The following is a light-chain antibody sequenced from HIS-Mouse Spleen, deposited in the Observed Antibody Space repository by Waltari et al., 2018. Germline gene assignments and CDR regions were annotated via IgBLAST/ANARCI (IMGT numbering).Light chain of an antibody. CDR2: AES. Sequence: DIQMTQSPSSLSASVGDRVTITCRASQGIRNELGWYQQKPGKAPKRLIYAESSLQSGGPSRFSRRGSGTEFDLANNRLQPEDFAPKSYLQHNGDPYTFGQGTELEIK. V-gene: IGKV1-17*01. CDR3: LQHNGDPYT. CDR1: QGIRNE. J-gene: IGKJ2*01.